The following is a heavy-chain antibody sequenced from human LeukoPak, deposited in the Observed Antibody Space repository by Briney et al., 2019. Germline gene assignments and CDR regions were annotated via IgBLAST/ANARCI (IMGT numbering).Heavy chain of an antibody. J-gene: IGHJ5*02. CDR3: ARDLPRVQALFDP. V-gene: IGHV3-21*01. CDR2: ISSSSSYI. CDR1: GFTFSSYS. Sequence: GGSLRLSCAASGFTFSSYSMNWVRQAPGKGLEWVSSISSSSSYIYYADSVKGRFTISRDNAKNSPYLQMNSLRAEDTAVYYCARDLPRVQALFDPWGQGTLVTVSS. D-gene: IGHD1-1*01.